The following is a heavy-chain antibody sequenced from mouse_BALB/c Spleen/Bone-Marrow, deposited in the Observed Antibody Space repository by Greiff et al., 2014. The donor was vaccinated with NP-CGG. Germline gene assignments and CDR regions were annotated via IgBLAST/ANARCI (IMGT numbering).Heavy chain of an antibody. J-gene: IGHJ4*01. CDR2: ILPGSGSF. D-gene: IGHD2-1*01. CDR3: ARWHYGNYYYAMDY. Sequence: QVQLQQSGAELMKPGASVKISCKATGYTFSSYWLEWVIQRPGHGLEWIGEILPGSGSFNYNEKFKGKATFTADTSSNITYMQLSSLTSEDSAVYYCARWHYGNYYYAMDYGGQGTSVTVSS. V-gene: IGHV1-9*01. CDR1: GYTFSSYW.